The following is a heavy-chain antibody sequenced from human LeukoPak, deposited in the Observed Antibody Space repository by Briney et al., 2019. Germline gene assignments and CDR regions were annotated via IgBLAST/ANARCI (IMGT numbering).Heavy chain of an antibody. CDR3: AREQYGGKDY. J-gene: IGHJ4*02. Sequence: GGSLPLSCPPSVFTFSNYWMSWVRQAPGNGLEWVANIKEDGNEKYYVDSVKGRFTISRDNAKNSVYLQMNSLRAEDTAVYYCAREQYGGKDYWGQGNLVTVSS. V-gene: IGHV3-7*03. CDR1: VFTFSNYW. CDR2: IKEDGNEK. D-gene: IGHD4-23*01.